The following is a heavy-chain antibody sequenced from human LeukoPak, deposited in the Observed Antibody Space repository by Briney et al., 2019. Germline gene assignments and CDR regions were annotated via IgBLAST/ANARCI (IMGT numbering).Heavy chain of an antibody. CDR2: IYTSGST. CDR1: GGSISSYY. V-gene: IGHV4-4*07. Sequence: SETLSLTCTVSGGSISSYYWSWIRQPAGKGLEWIGRIYTSGSTNYNPSLKSRVTMSVDTSKNQFSLKLSSVTAADTAVYYCARQTLSGWYGPYNAFDIWGQGTMVTVSS. D-gene: IGHD6-19*01. CDR3: ARQTLSGWYGPYNAFDI. J-gene: IGHJ3*02.